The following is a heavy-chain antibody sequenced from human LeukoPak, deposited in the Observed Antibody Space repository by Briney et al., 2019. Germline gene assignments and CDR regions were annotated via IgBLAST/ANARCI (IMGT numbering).Heavy chain of an antibody. J-gene: IGHJ3*02. CDR2: ISAYNGNT. Sequence: ASVKVSCKASGYTFTSCGISWVRQAPGQGLVWMRWISAYNGNTNYAQKLQGRVTMTTDASTSTAYMELRSMRFDDTAVYYCARVWFGEFDAFDIWGQGTMVTVSS. CDR3: ARVWFGEFDAFDI. D-gene: IGHD3-10*01. V-gene: IGHV1-18*01. CDR1: GYTFTSCG.